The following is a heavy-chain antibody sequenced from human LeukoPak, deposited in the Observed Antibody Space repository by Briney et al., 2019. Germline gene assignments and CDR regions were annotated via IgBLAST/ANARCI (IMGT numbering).Heavy chain of an antibody. V-gene: IGHV4-39*01. Sequence: SETLSLTCTVSGGSISSSSYYWGWIRQPPGKGLGWIGRIYYSGSTYYNPSLKSRVTISVDTSKNQFSLKLSSVTAADTAVYYCARIAYDFWSGFLAPVGPFDPWGQGTLVTVSS. D-gene: IGHD3-3*01. CDR1: GGSISSSSYY. CDR2: IYYSGST. J-gene: IGHJ5*02. CDR3: ARIAYDFWSGFLAPVGPFDP.